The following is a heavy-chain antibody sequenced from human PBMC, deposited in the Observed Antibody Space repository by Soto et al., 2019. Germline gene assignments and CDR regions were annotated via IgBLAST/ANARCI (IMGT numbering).Heavy chain of an antibody. D-gene: IGHD3-10*01. V-gene: IGHV5-51*01. CDR1: GYSFTSYW. Sequence: PGESLKISCKGSGYSFTSYWIGWVRQMPGKGLEWMGIIYPGDSDTRYSPSFQGQVTISADKSISTAYLQWSSLKASDTAMYYCARHLHSLHVLWFGGENWFDPWGQGTLVTVSS. CDR3: ARHLHSLHVLWFGGENWFDP. J-gene: IGHJ5*02. CDR2: IYPGDSDT.